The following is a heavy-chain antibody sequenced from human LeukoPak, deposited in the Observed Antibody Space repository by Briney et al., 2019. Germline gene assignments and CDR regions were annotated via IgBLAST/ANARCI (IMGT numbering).Heavy chain of an antibody. CDR2: ISYDSSNT. J-gene: IGHJ5*02. D-gene: IGHD3-9*01. Sequence: PGGSLRLSCAASAFTFSDHSMHWVRQAPGKGLEWVSSISYDSSNTYYADSVKGRFTISRDNSKNTLYLQLSSLRIEDTAVYYCAKASRLRNFDWLVVFDTWGQGTLVTVSS. CDR3: AKASRLRNFDWLVVFDT. V-gene: IGHV3-30-3*01. CDR1: AFTFSDHS.